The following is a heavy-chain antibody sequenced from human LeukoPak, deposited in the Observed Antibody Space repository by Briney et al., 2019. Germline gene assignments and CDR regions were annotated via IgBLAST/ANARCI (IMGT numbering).Heavy chain of an antibody. CDR3: ARDMWGIGLIFP. CDR1: GYIFRGYS. V-gene: IGHV1-2*02. D-gene: IGHD7-27*01. Sequence: ASVKVSCTASGYIFRGYSIHWVRQVSGEGPEWMGFINPSNGATTYAEKFQARVAMSADTSINTAYMELTGLTSDDTAMYYCARDMWGIGLIFPWGQGTLVTVSS. J-gene: IGHJ4*02. CDR2: INPSNGAT.